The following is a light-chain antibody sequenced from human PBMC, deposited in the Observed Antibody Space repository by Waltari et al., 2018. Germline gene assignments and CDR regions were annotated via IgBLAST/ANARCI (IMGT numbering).Light chain of an antibody. Sequence: IHMTQSPSSLSASVGDRVTITCRASQSISTSLNWYQQIPGKAPKLLFYVASTLQSGVPSRFSGSGSGTDFSLTISSLQPEDFATYYCQQSYTTAYTFGQGTKLEIK. CDR1: QSISTS. J-gene: IGKJ2*01. V-gene: IGKV1-39*01. CDR3: QQSYTTAYT. CDR2: VAS.